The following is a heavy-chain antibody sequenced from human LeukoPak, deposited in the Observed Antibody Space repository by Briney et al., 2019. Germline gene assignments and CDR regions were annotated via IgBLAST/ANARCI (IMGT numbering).Heavy chain of an antibody. CDR1: GFTFSSYA. CDR3: AKDLGLLWFGTFDY. CDR2: MTGSGGST. D-gene: IGHD3-10*01. J-gene: IGHJ4*02. V-gene: IGHV3-23*01. Sequence: QSGGSLRLSCAASGFTFSSYAMHWVRQAPGKGLEWVATMTGSGGSTFYGDSVKGRFTIARDNSNNMLYLQMNSLRAEDTAVYYCAKDLGLLWFGTFDYWGQGILVTVSS.